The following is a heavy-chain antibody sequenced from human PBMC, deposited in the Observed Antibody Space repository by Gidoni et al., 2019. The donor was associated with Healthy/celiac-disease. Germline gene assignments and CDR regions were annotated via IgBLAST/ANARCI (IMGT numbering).Heavy chain of an antibody. CDR1: GLSFGDYA. D-gene: IGHD3-3*01. CDR2: IRSKAYGGTT. J-gene: IGHJ6*02. Sequence: EVQLVESGGGLVQPGRSLRLSCTASGLSFGDYAMSWVRQAPGKGLEWVGFIRSKAYGGTTEYAASVKGRFTISRDDSKSIAYLQMNSLKTEDTAVYYCTRVADFGVPDYYYGMDVWGQGTTVTVSS. V-gene: IGHV3-49*04. CDR3: TRVADFGVPDYYYGMDV.